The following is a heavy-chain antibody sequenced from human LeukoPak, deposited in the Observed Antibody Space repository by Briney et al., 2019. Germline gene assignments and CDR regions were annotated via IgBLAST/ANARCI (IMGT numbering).Heavy chain of an antibody. J-gene: IGHJ4*02. V-gene: IGHV1-46*01. CDR2: INPSGGST. Sequence: ASVKVSCKASGYTFTSYYMHWVRQAPGQGLEWMGIINPSGGSTSYAQKFQGRVTMTRDTSTSTVYMELSSLRSEDTAVYYCARSRGIDSSGYYFDYWGQGTLVTVSS. D-gene: IGHD3-22*01. CDR1: GYTFTSYY. CDR3: ARSRGIDSSGYYFDY.